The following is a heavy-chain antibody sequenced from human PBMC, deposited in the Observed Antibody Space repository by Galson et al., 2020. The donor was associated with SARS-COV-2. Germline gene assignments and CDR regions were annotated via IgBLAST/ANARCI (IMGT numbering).Heavy chain of an antibody. Sequence: SETLSLTCTVSGGSISSGSYYWSWIRQPAGKGLEWIGRIYTSGSTNYNPSLKSRVTISVDTSKNQFSLKLSSVTAADTAVYYCARERAAAGRRPFDYWGQGTLVTVSS. J-gene: IGHJ4*02. V-gene: IGHV4-61*02. CDR3: ARERAAAGRRPFDY. CDR2: IYTSGST. D-gene: IGHD6-13*01. CDR1: GGSISSGSYY.